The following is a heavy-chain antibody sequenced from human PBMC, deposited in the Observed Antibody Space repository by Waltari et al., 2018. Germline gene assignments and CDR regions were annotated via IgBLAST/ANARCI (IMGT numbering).Heavy chain of an antibody. D-gene: IGHD6-13*01. CDR1: GFTFFSYA. CDR3: AKAGGIAAAEFQFDF. Sequence: EVQLLESGGGLVQPGGSLRLSCAASGFTFFSYAMTWVRQAPGKGLEWVSSISGPALTTFYADSVKGRFSVSRDNSKNTLYLQINGLRADDTAVYYCAKAGGIAAAEFQFDFWGRGTLVTVSS. J-gene: IGHJ4*02. CDR2: ISGPALTT. V-gene: IGHV3-23*01.